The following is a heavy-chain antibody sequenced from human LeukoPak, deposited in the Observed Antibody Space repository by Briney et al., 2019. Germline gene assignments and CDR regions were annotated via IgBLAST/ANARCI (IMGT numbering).Heavy chain of an antibody. V-gene: IGHV4-39*01. CDR1: GGSISSSSYY. CDR2: IYYSGSI. J-gene: IGHJ4*02. D-gene: IGHD3-10*01. CDR3: ARLTDYYGSGSYSPDY. Sequence: MPSETLSLTCTVSGGSISSSSYYWGWIRQPPGKGLEWIGSIYYSGSIYYNPSLKSRVTISVDTSKNQFSLKLSSVTAADTAVYYCARLTDYYGSGSYSPDYWGQGTLVTVSS.